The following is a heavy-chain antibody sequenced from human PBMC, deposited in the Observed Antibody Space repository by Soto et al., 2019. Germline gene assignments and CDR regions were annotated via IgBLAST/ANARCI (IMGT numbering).Heavy chain of an antibody. CDR1: GFTFSSFN. Sequence: GGSLRLSCAASGFTFSSFNMNWVRQAPGKGLEWVSYISRSSSVIYYADSVKGRFTVSRDNAENSLYLQMNSLRDEDTAVYYCARGLYSTSSGGAYFDYWGQGTLVTVSS. CDR2: ISRSSSVI. V-gene: IGHV3-48*02. J-gene: IGHJ4*02. D-gene: IGHD6-6*01. CDR3: ARGLYSTSSGGAYFDY.